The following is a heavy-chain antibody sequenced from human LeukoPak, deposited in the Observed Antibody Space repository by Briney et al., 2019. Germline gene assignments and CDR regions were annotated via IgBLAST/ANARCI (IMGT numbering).Heavy chain of an antibody. J-gene: IGHJ6*02. CDR2: IIPIFGTA. CDR1: GGTFSSYA. D-gene: IGHD2-2*01. CDR3: ARDKDIVVVPAVPPSYYYYYGMDV. V-gene: IGHV1-69*13. Sequence: SVKVSCKASGGTFSSYAISWVRQAPGRGLEWMGGIIPIFGTANYAQKFQGRVTITADESTSTAYMELSSLRSEDTAVYYCARDKDIVVVPAVPPSYYYYYGMDVWGQGTTVTVSS.